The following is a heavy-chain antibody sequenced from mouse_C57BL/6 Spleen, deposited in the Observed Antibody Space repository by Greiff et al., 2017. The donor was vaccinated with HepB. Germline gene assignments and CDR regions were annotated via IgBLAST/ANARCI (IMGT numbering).Heavy chain of an antibody. J-gene: IGHJ3*01. V-gene: IGHV5-16*01. CDR1: GFTFSDYY. Sequence: EVMLVESEGGLVQPGSSMKLSCTASGFTFSDYYMAWVRQVPEKGLEWVANINYDGSSTYYLDSLKSRFIISRDNAKNILYLQMSSLKSEDTATYYCARGGNYGIFAYWGQGTLVTVSA. CDR2: INYDGSST. D-gene: IGHD2-1*01. CDR3: ARGGNYGIFAY.